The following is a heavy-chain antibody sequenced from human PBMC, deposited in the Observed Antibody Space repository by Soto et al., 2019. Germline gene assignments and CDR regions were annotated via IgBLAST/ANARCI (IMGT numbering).Heavy chain of an antibody. V-gene: IGHV4-59*01. CDR2: VYYSGST. Sequence: QVQLQESGPGLVKPSETLSLTCTVSGGSISGYYWSWIRQPPGKGLEWIGYVYYSGSTNYNPSLKSRVTISVDTSKNPFSLELNSVTAADTAVYYCARGRQWLDDWGQGTPVTVSS. CDR1: GGSISGYY. D-gene: IGHD6-19*01. CDR3: ARGRQWLDD. J-gene: IGHJ4*02.